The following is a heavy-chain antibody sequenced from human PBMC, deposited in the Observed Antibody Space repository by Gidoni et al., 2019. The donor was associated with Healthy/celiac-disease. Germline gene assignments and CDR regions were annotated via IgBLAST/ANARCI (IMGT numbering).Heavy chain of an antibody. Sequence: QLQLQESGSGLVKPSQTLSLTCAVSGGSISSGGYSWSWIRQPPGKGLEWIGYIYHSGSTYYNPSLKSRVTISVDRSKNQFSLKLSAVTAADTAVYYCASMTTVTTFDNRGELRAGILDYWGQGTLVTVSS. J-gene: IGHJ4*02. CDR3: ASMTTVTTFDNRGELRAGILDY. D-gene: IGHD4-17*01. CDR1: GGSISSGGYS. CDR2: IYHSGST. V-gene: IGHV4-30-2*01.